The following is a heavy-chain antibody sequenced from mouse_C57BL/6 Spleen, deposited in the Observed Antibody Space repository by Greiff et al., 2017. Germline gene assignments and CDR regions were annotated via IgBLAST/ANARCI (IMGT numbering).Heavy chain of an antibody. J-gene: IGHJ2*01. D-gene: IGHD1-1*01. CDR3: ASSGYYVCSYFVYFDY. V-gene: IGHV1-54*01. Sequence: VQLQQSGAELVRPGTSVTVSCKASGYAFTNYFIEWVKQRPGQGLEWIGVINPGSGGTNYNEKFKGKATLTADTSSSTAFMRLSRLTSEDSAVYLCASSGYYVCSYFVYFDYWGQGTTLTVSS. CDR1: GYAFTNYF. CDR2: INPGSGGT.